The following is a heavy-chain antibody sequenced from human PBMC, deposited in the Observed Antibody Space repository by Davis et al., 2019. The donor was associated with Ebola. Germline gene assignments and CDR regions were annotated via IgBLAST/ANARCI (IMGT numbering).Heavy chain of an antibody. Sequence: SETLSLTCTVSGGSISSGDYYWSWIRQPPGKGLEWIGYIYYSGSTYYNPSLKSRVTISVDTSKNQFSLKLSSVTAADTAVYYCATQLWFGGQNWFDPWGQGTLVTVSS. D-gene: IGHD3-10*01. V-gene: IGHV4-30-4*01. CDR3: ATQLWFGGQNWFDP. CDR2: IYYSGST. J-gene: IGHJ5*02. CDR1: GGSISSGDYY.